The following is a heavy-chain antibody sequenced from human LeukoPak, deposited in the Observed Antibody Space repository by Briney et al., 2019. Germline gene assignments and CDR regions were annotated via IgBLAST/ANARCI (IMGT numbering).Heavy chain of an antibody. Sequence: PGGSLRLSCAASGFTFSSYAMHWVRQAPGKGLEWVAVISYDGSNKYYADSVKGRFTISRDNSKNTLYLQMNSLRAEDTAVYYCAREVQQLAHFDYWGQGTLVTVSS. V-gene: IGHV3-30-3*01. CDR2: ISYDGSNK. J-gene: IGHJ4*02. CDR3: AREVQQLAHFDY. D-gene: IGHD6-13*01. CDR1: GFTFSSYA.